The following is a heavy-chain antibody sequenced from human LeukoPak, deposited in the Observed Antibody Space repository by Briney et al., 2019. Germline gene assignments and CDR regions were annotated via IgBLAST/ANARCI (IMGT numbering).Heavy chain of an antibody. CDR1: GYTFTSYA. V-gene: IGHV1-18*01. J-gene: IGHJ4*02. Sequence: ASVKASCKASGYTFTSYAINWVRQAPGQGLEWMGWVGPYHGNTTYAQKFQGRLAMTTDKSTTTAYMELRSLTSDDTALYYCAKNFRTLASRRTSPFDSWGQGTLVIVSS. CDR3: AKNFRTLASRRTSPFDS. D-gene: IGHD6-6*01. CDR2: VGPYHGNT.